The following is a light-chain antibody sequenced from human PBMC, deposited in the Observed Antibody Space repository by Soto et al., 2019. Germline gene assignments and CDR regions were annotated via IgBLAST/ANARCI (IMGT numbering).Light chain of an antibody. CDR3: QQFNSYPIT. CDR1: QDIRGA. Sequence: AIQLTQSPSSLSASVGDRVTITCRASQDIRGALAWYQQKPGKAPKILIYDVSTLESGVPSRFSGSSSGADFTLTISSLQPLDFATYYCQQFNSYPITFGQGTRLEIK. V-gene: IGKV1-13*02. J-gene: IGKJ5*01. CDR2: DVS.